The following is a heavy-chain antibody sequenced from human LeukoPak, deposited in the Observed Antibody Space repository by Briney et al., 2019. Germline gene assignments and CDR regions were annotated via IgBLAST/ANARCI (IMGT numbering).Heavy chain of an antibody. Sequence: GGSLRLSCAASGFTFSSYAMSWVRQAPGKGLEWVSAISGSGGSTYYADSVKGRSTISRDNSKNTLYLQMNSLRAEDTAVYYCAGRRGYSYGYRDWGQGTLVTVSS. CDR2: ISGSGGST. J-gene: IGHJ4*02. CDR3: AGRRGYSYGYRD. V-gene: IGHV3-23*01. CDR1: GFTFSSYA. D-gene: IGHD5-18*01.